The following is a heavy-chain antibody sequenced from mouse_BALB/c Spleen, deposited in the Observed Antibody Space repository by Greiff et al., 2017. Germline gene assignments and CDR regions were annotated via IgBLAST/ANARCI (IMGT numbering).Heavy chain of an antibody. D-gene: IGHD2-1*01. V-gene: IGHV2-5-1*01. J-gene: IGHJ3*01. CDR1: GFSLTSYG. Sequence: VKLVESGPSLVQPSQSLSITCTVSGFSLTSYGVHWVRQSPGKGLEWLGVIWSGGSTDYNAAFMSRLSITKDNSKSQVFFKMNSLQADDTAIYYCAKGGNYGAWFAYWGQGTLVTVSA. CDR3: AKGGNYGAWFAY. CDR2: IWSGGST.